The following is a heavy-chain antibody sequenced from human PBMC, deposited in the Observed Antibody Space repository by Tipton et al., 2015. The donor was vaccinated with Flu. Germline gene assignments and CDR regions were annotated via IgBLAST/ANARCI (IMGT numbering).Heavy chain of an antibody. V-gene: IGHV4-39*01. CDR2: IYPSGTP. J-gene: IGHJ6*03. D-gene: IGHD6-19*01. CDR3: ARHLGRSGWQKGYYYYYYMDV. Sequence: TLSLTCTVSSGSIRSTNYFCAWIRQPPGKRLELIGSIYPSGTPYYNPSLKSRVTISVDTSKSQFSLKLRSVTAADTAVYYCARHLGRSGWQKGYYYYYYMDVWGKGTTVTVSS. CDR1: SGSIRSTNYF.